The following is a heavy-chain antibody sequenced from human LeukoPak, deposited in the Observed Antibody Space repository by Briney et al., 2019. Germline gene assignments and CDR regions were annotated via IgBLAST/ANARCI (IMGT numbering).Heavy chain of an antibody. CDR2: IYSGGST. CDR3: ASRGSGYYLGNFY. J-gene: IGHJ4*02. CDR1: GFTVSSNY. V-gene: IGHV3-53*01. Sequence: GGSLRLSCAASGFTVSSNYMSWVRQAPGKGLEWVSVIYSGGSTYYADSVKGRFTISRDNSKNTLYLQMNSLRAEDTAVYYCASRGSGYYLGNFYWGQGTLVTVSS. D-gene: IGHD3-22*01.